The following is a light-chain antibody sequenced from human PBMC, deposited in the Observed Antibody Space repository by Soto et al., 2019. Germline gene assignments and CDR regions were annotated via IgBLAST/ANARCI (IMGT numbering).Light chain of an antibody. CDR2: DAS. V-gene: IGKV1-5*01. CDR3: QQYNSYWT. CDR1: QSISSW. Sequence: DIQMTRSPSTLSASVEDRVTITCRASQSISSWLAWYQQKPGKAPKLLIYDASSLESGVPSRFSGSGSGTEFTLTISSLQPDDFATYYCQQYNSYWTFGQGTKVDIK. J-gene: IGKJ1*01.